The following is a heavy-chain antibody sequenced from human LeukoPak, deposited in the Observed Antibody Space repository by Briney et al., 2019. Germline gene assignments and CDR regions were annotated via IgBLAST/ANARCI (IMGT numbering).Heavy chain of an antibody. D-gene: IGHD2/OR15-2a*01. CDR1: GFTFSSYA. J-gene: IGHJ4*02. CDR2: ISSNGGST. V-gene: IGHV3-64*01. CDR3: AREHRVYADY. Sequence: GGSLRLSCAASGFTFSSYAMHWVRQAPGKGLEYVSAISSNGGSTYYANSVKGRFTISRDNSKNTLYLQMGSLRAEDMAVYYCAREHRVYADYWGQGTLVTVSS.